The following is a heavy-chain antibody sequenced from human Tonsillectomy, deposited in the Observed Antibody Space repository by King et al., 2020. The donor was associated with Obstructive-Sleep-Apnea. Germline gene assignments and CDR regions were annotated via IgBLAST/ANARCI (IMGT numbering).Heavy chain of an antibody. CDR3: VRDEHVVRGVISSH. CDR1: GFTFSNYA. D-gene: IGHD3-10*01. V-gene: IGHV3-30*04. CDR2: VSYDGSNK. Sequence: VQLVESGGGVVQPGRSLTLSCAASGFTFSNYAMHWVRQAPGKGLEWVTVVSYDGSNKYYADSVRGRFTISRDNSKNTLFLQMRSLRAEDTAVYYCVRDEHVVRGVISSHGGQGTLVTVSS. J-gene: IGHJ4*02.